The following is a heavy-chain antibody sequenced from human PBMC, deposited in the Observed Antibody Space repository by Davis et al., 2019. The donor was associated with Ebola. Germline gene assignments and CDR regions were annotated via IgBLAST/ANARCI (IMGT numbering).Heavy chain of an antibody. J-gene: IGHJ4*02. CDR2: IGGSASST. CDR1: GFTFSSSG. CDR3: AKGSGRDYVWGRIPDY. D-gene: IGHD3-16*01. V-gene: IGHV3-23*01. Sequence: GESLKISCTASGFTFSSSGMSWVRQAPGKGLEWVSSIGGSASSTYYADSVKGRFTISRDNSKNTLYLQMNSLRADDTAVYYCAKGSGRDYVWGRIPDYWGQGTLVTVSS.